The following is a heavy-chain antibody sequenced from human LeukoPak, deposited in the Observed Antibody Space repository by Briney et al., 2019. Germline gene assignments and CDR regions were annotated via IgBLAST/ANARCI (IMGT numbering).Heavy chain of an antibody. CDR1: GFTFTDYG. D-gene: IGHD2-15*01. J-gene: IGHJ4*02. CDR2: ISYDGRSK. V-gene: IGHV3-30*18. CDR3: AKAGYGGSSTTTYGDY. Sequence: PGGSLRLSCAASGFTFTDYGMHRVRQAPGKGLEWVAIISYDGRSKYYGDSVKGRFTISRDNSKDTLYLQMNSLGREDTAVYYCAKAGYGGSSTTTYGDYWGRGTLVTVSS.